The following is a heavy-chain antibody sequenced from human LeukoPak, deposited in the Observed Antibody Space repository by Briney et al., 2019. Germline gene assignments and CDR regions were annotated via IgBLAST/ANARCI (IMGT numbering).Heavy chain of an antibody. CDR2: ISGSGGST. D-gene: IGHD3-16*02. J-gene: IGHJ4*02. CDR3: ATDPGSFGGVIVTAWA. Sequence: GGSLRLSCAASGFTFSSYGMSWVRQAPGKGLEWVSAISGSGGSTYYADSVKGRFTISRDNSKNTLYLQMNSLRAEDTAVYYCATDPGSFGGVIVTAWAWGQGTLVTVSS. CDR1: GFTFSSYG. V-gene: IGHV3-23*01.